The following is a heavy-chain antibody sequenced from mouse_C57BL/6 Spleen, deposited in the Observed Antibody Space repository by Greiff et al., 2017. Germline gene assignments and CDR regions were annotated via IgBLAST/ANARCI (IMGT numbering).Heavy chain of an antibody. D-gene: IGHD1-3*01. CDR2: IAPTDGST. CDR1: GYTFTSYG. J-gene: IGHJ2*01. Sequence: VQLQQPGAELVKPGASVKLSCKASGYTFTSYGMHWVKQRPGQGLEWIGLIAPTDGSTNYNEKFKGKATLTVDTSSSTAYMELRSLTSEDSAVYFCARGEAPDYWGQGTTLTVSS. V-gene: IGHV1-85*01. CDR3: ARGEAPDY.